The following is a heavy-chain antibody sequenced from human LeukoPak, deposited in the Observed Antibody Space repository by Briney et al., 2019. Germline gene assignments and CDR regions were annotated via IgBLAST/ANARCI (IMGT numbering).Heavy chain of an antibody. CDR2: ISRSGTII. D-gene: IGHD3-3*01. CDR1: GFTFSGYE. Sequence: GGSLRLSCAASGFTFSGYEMNWVRQAPGKGLGWVSYISRSGTIISYADSVKGRFTISRDNAKNSLYLQMNSLRAEDTAVYYCARERDDYYFDYWGQGTLVSVSS. J-gene: IGHJ4*02. V-gene: IGHV3-48*03. CDR3: ARERDDYYFDY.